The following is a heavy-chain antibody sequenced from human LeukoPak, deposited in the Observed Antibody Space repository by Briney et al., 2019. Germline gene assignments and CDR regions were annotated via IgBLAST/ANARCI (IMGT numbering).Heavy chain of an antibody. V-gene: IGHV1-69*05. CDR1: GGTFSSYA. CDR2: IIPVFGSA. J-gene: IGHJ6*03. CDR3: ARASIFGVVFYYMDV. D-gene: IGHD3-3*01. Sequence: ASVKVSCKASGGTFSSYAISWVRQAPGQGLAWLGGIIPVFGSANYARTFQGRLAITTDESTKTAYMELSSLIYEDTAVYYCARASIFGVVFYYMDVWGKGTSVTVSS.